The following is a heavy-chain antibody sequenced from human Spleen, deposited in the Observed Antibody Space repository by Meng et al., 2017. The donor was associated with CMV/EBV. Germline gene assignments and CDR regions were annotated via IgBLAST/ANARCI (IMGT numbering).Heavy chain of an antibody. Sequence: SGYTFITYDFNCVRQATGQGLEWMGWMNPKSGDTGYAQKFQGRVTFTRDTSITTAYMELSSLRSDDTAVYYCARSRATFGVVSRGFDPWGQGTLVTVSS. V-gene: IGHV1-8*03. J-gene: IGHJ5*02. CDR1: GYTFITYD. CDR3: ARSRATFGVVSRGFDP. CDR2: MNPKSGDT. D-gene: IGHD3-3*01.